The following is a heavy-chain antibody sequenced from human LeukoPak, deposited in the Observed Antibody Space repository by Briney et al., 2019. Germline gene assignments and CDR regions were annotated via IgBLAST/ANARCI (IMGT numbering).Heavy chain of an antibody. CDR2: IITIFGTA. J-gene: IGHJ4*02. CDR1: GGTFSSYA. Sequence: SVKVSCKASGGTFSSYAISWVRQAPGQGLEWMGGIITIFGTANYAQKFQGRVTITADESTSTAYMELSSLRSEDTAVYYCAGVQDNILTGYYRYWGQGTLVTVSS. CDR3: AGVQDNILTGYYRY. D-gene: IGHD3-9*01. V-gene: IGHV1-69*13.